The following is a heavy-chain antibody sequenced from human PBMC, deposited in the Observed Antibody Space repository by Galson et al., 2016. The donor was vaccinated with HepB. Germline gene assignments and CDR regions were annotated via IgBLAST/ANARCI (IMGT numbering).Heavy chain of an antibody. J-gene: IGHJ6*02. V-gene: IGHV1-69*13. D-gene: IGHD3-9*01. CDR3: AAGYDILTPPTCGMDV. Sequence: SVKVSCKASGGTFSTYSISWVRQAPGQGLEWMGGIIPVLDTTYYAQKVQGRITITADESTRTAYMELSSLGSEETAMYYCAAGYDILTPPTCGMDVWGQGTTVTVSS. CDR2: IIPVLDTT. CDR1: GGTFSTYS.